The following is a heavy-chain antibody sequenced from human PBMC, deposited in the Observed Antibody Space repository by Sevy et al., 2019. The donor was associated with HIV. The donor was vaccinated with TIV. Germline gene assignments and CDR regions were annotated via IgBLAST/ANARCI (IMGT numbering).Heavy chain of an antibody. CDR1: GGSISSYY. CDR2: IYYSGST. CDR3: ARYIERRTNCYGYNWFDP. D-gene: IGHD5-18*01. J-gene: IGHJ5*02. V-gene: IGHV4-59*01. Sequence: SETLSLTCTVSGGSISSYYWSWIRQPPGKGLEWIGYIYYSGSTNYNPSLKSRVTISVDTSKNQFSLKLSSVTAADTAVYYCARYIERRTNCYGYNWFDPWGQGTLVTVSS.